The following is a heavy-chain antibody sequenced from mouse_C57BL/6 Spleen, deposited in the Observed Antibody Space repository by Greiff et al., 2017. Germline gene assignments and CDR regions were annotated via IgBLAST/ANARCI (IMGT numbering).Heavy chain of an antibody. V-gene: IGHV1-81*01. CDR1: GYTFTRYG. Sequence: QVQLQQSGAELARPGASVKLSCKASGYTFTRYGIRWVKQRPGQGLAWIGEIYPRSGNTYYNEKFKGKATLTADKSSSTAYMELRSLTSEDSAVYFCAREGTIWDSCFDYWGQVTTLTVSS. CDR2: IYPRSGNT. D-gene: IGHD4-1*01. CDR3: AREGTIWDSCFDY. J-gene: IGHJ2*01.